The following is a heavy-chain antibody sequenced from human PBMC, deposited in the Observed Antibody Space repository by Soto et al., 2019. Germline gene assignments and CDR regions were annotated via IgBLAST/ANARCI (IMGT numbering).Heavy chain of an antibody. D-gene: IGHD6-19*01. Sequence: QVKLQESGPGLVKPSETLSLTCTVSGGSINSYYWSWIRQPPGKGLEWIGYIYYSGSTNYNPSLKSRATISVDTSKNQFTLKLSSVTAADTAVYYCARVPWQWLGGYAFDIWGQGTMVTVSS. CDR3: ARVPWQWLGGYAFDI. J-gene: IGHJ3*02. CDR1: GGSINSYY. V-gene: IGHV4-59*01. CDR2: IYYSGST.